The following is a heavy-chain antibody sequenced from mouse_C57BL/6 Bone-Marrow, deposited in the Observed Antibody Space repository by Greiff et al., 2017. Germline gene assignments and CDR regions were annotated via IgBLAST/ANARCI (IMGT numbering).Heavy chain of an antibody. Sequence: QVQLQQPGAELVKPGASVKVSCKASGYTFTSYWMHWVKQRPGQGLEWIGRINPSDSDTNYNQKFKGKATLTVDKSSSTAYMQLSSLTSEDSAVYYCAINDGDPHYYAMDYWGQGTSVTVSS. CDR1: GYTFTSYW. CDR3: AINDGDPHYYAMDY. V-gene: IGHV1-74*01. CDR2: INPSDSDT. J-gene: IGHJ4*01. D-gene: IGHD2-13*01.